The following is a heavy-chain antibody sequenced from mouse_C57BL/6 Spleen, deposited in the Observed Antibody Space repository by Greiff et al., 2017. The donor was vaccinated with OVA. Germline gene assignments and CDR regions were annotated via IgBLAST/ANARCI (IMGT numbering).Heavy chain of an antibody. J-gene: IGHJ2*01. CDR3: ARGYYGSSNYFDY. V-gene: IGHV1-54*01. Sequence: QVQLQQSGAELVRPGTSVKVSCKASGYAFTNYLIEWVKQRPGQGLEWIGVINPGSGGTNYNEKFKGKATLTVDKSSSTAYMQLNSLTSEYSAVDFCARGYYGSSNYFDYWGQGTTLTVSS. D-gene: IGHD1-1*01. CDR2: INPGSGGT. CDR1: GYAFTNYL.